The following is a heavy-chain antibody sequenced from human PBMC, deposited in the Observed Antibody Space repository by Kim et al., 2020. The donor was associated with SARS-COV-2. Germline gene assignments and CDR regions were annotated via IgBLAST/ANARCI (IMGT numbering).Heavy chain of an antibody. Sequence: GGSLRLSCAASGFTFSSYSMNWVRQAPGKGLEWVSSISSSSSYIYYADSVKGRFTISRDNAKNSLYLQMNSLRAEDTAVYYCARDLVVVTDDYYGMDVWGQGTTVTVSS. V-gene: IGHV3-21*01. CDR3: ARDLVVVTDDYYGMDV. D-gene: IGHD2-21*02. CDR1: GFTFSSYS. CDR2: ISSSSSYI. J-gene: IGHJ6*02.